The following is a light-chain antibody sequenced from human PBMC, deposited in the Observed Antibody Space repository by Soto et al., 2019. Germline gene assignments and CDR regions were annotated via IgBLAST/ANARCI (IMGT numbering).Light chain of an antibody. V-gene: IGKV3-20*01. CDR1: QSVSSSY. CDR2: GAS. Sequence: EIVLTQSPGTLSLSPGERATLSCRASQSVSSSYLAWYQQKPGQAPRLLIYGASSRATGIPDRFSGSGSGTDFTLTISRLEPEDFAVYFCQQXGNSPPNTLGQGT. J-gene: IGKJ2*01. CDR3: QQXGNSPPNT.